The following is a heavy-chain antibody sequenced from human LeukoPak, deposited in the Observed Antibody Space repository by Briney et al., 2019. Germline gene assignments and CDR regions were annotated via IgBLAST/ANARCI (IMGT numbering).Heavy chain of an antibody. V-gene: IGHV3-74*01. CDR3: ARGNIVATNDY. CDR2: INSDGSST. Sequence: PGGSLRLSCAASGFTFSSYWMHWVRQAPGKGLVGVSRINSDGSSTSYADSVKGRFTISRDNAKNTLYLQMNSLRAEDTAVYYCARGNIVATNDYWGQGTLVTVSS. CDR1: GFTFSSYW. D-gene: IGHD5-12*01. J-gene: IGHJ4*02.